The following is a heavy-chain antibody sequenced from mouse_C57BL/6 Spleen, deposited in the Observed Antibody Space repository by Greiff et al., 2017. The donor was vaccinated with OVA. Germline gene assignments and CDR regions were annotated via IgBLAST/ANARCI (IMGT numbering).Heavy chain of an antibody. J-gene: IGHJ4*01. CDR1: GFTFSSYG. Sequence: EVKLMESGGDLVKPGGSLKLSCAASGFTFSSYGMSWVRQTPDKRLEWVATISSGGSYTYYPDSVKGRFTISRDNAKNTLYLQMSSLKSEDTAMYYCARHGDSYYYAMDYWGQGTSVTVSS. CDR2: ISSGGSYT. V-gene: IGHV5-6*01. CDR3: ARHGDSYYYAMDY. D-gene: IGHD3-3*01.